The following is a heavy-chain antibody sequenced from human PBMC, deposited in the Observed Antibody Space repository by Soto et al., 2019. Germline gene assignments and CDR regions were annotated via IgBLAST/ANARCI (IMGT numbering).Heavy chain of an antibody. CDR3: ARDVSPGSSSLYLDAFDI. Sequence: EVQLEESGGDLVQPGGSLRLSCAASGFTLSAYWMTWVRQAPGKGLEWVANIHRDGSKKSYLDAVRGRFTISRENVGNSLYLQMDSLRADDTALYYCARDVSPGSSSLYLDAFDIWGQGTMVTVSS. CDR1: GFTLSAYW. V-gene: IGHV3-7*05. J-gene: IGHJ3*02. D-gene: IGHD6-13*01. CDR2: IHRDGSKK.